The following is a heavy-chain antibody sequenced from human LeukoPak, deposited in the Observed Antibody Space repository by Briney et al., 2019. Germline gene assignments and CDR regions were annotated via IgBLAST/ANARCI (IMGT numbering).Heavy chain of an antibody. CDR2: INSDGSTT. J-gene: IGHJ4*02. V-gene: IGHV3-74*03. CDR1: GFSFSGPW. Sequence: GGSLRLSCAASGFSFSGPWMHWVRQPPAKGLVWVSGINSDGSTTTYADSVQGRFTISRDNAKNTLYLQMNSLRAEDTAVYYCIRGLGGGSDYWGLGTLVTVTS. D-gene: IGHD4-23*01. CDR3: IRGLGGGSDY.